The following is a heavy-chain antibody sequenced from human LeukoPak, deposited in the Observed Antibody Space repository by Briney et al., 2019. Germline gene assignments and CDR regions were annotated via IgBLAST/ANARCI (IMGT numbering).Heavy chain of an antibody. J-gene: IGHJ4*02. CDR3: ARDMVEYCGGDCYSAFDY. CDR2: INSDGSST. Sequence: GGSLRLSCAASGFTFSSYWMHWVRQAPGKGLVWVSRINSDGSSTSYADSVRGRFTISRDNAKNTLYLQMNSLRAEDTAVYFCARDMVEYCGGDCYSAFDYWGQGTLVTVSS. D-gene: IGHD2-21*02. V-gene: IGHV3-74*01. CDR1: GFTFSSYW.